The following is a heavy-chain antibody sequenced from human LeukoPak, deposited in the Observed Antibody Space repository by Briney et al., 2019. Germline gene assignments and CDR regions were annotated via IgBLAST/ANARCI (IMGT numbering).Heavy chain of an antibody. Sequence: SECLSLACTVSGRSISSYYWSWIRQPPENGLELIGYIYTSGSTNYHPSLKSRVTISVDTSKNQFSLKLHCVTAPDPAVNYGAGHKTIYDSLHPRGHRTLVTVSS. CDR2: IYTSGST. V-gene: IGHV4-4*09. D-gene: IGHD3-9*01. CDR1: GRSISSYY. J-gene: IGHJ5*02. CDR3: AGHKTIYDSLHP.